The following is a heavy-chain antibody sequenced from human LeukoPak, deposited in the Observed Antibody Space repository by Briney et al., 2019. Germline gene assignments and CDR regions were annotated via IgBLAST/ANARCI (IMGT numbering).Heavy chain of an antibody. D-gene: IGHD6-19*01. CDR2: IHPGGTI. J-gene: IGHJ4*02. CDR1: GFTVSSKY. Sequence: GGSLRLSCAASGFTVSSKYMGWVRQAPGKGLEWVSVIHPGGTIYYADSVKGTFTISRDNSKNTLYLEMNTLRVEDTAVYYCAVYSSAWYAVYWGQGTLVTGSS. CDR3: AVYSSAWYAVY. V-gene: IGHV3-66*01.